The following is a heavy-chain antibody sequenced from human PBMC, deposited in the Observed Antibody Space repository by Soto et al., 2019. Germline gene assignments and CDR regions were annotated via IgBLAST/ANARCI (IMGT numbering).Heavy chain of an antibody. D-gene: IGHD3-3*01. CDR1: GYTFTSYG. V-gene: IGHV1-18*01. CDR3: ARDRYDFWSAYSPYNWFDP. J-gene: IGHJ5*02. CDR2: ISAYNGNT. Sequence: EASLKVSCKASGYTFTSYGISWVRQAPGQGLEWMGWISAYNGNTNYAQKLQGRVTMTTDTSTSTAYMELRSLRSDDTAVYYCARDRYDFWSAYSPYNWFDPWGQGTLVTVSS.